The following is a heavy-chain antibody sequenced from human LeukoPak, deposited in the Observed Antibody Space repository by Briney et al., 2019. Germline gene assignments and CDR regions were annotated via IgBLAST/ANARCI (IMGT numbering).Heavy chain of an antibody. CDR1: GFTVSHYY. Sequence: PGGSLRLSCAASGFTVSHYYMTWVRQAPGKGLEWVAFISYDGSNKYYADSVRGRFTISRDNSKNTLYLQMNSLRAEDTAVYYCAKDLQVTPDYWGQGTLVTVSS. D-gene: IGHD2-21*02. V-gene: IGHV3-30*18. CDR3: AKDLQVTPDY. CDR2: ISYDGSNK. J-gene: IGHJ4*02.